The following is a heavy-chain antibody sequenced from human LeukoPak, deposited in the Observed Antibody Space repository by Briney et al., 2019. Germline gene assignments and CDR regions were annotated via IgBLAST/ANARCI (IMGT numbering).Heavy chain of an antibody. J-gene: IGHJ3*02. Sequence: PGGALRLSCAASGFTFNNAWMSWVRQAPGKGLEWVSSISSSSTYIYYADSVKGRFTISRDNSKNTLYLQMNSLRAEDTTVYYCAREGWLRLGAFDIWGQGTMVTVSS. D-gene: IGHD5-12*01. CDR1: GFTFNNAW. V-gene: IGHV3-21*01. CDR2: ISSSSTYI. CDR3: AREGWLRLGAFDI.